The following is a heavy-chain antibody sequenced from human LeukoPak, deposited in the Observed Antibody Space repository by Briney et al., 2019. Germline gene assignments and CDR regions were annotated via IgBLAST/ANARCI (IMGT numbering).Heavy chain of an antibody. D-gene: IGHD2-21*02. CDR2: IYYSGST. J-gene: IGHJ4*02. Sequence: NPSETLSLTCTLSGGSISSYYWSWIRQPPGKGLEWIGYIYYSGSTNYNPSLKSRVTISVDTSKNQFSLKLSSVTAADTAVYYCASAQLVGTFDYWGEGTLVTVSS. V-gene: IGHV4-59*01. CDR3: ASAQLVGTFDY. CDR1: GGSISSYY.